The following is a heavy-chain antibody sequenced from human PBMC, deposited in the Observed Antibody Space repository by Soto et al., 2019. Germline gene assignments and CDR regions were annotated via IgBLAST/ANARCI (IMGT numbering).Heavy chain of an antibody. CDR3: VRDGKKTLRDWFDP. CDR1: GASISGFY. D-gene: IGHD1-1*01. V-gene: IGHV4-4*07. J-gene: IGHJ5*02. CDR2: IYATGST. Sequence: SETLSLTCTVSGASISGFYLSWIRKSAGKGLEWIGRIYATGSTYYNPSLKSRVMMSVDTSKKQFSLKLRSVTAADTAVYYCVRDGKKTLRDWFDPWGPGISVTVSS.